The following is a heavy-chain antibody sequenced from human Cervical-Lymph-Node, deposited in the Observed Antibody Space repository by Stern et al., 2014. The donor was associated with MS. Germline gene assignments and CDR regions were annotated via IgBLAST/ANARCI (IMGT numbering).Heavy chain of an antibody. CDR2: INHRGTP. CDR3: ARGVNMVRGAIRYYHRMDV. V-gene: IGHV4-34*01. Sequence: QVQLQQWGAGLLKPSETLSLTCVVYNGSFSDYYWTWIRQYPGMGLEWIGEINHRGTPTHTPSPPSRVTISVDTPKNIFPLSLRSVTAADTAVYYCARGVNMVRGAIRYYHRMDVWGLGTTVTVSS. D-gene: IGHD3-10*01. J-gene: IGHJ6*02. CDR1: NGSFSDYY.